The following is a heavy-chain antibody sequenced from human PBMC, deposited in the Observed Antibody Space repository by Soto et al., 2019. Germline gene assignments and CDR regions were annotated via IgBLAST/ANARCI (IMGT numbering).Heavy chain of an antibody. CDR3: ARFSYGGSYRPFGLSEPAI. CDR1: GDSIGSYY. CDR2: IYYSGNT. J-gene: IGHJ4*02. V-gene: IGHV4-59*08. D-gene: IGHD1-26*01. Sequence: PSETLSLTCTVSGDSIGSYYWTWIRQSPGKGLEWLAYIYYSGNTFYNPSLESRVTISIDMSTDQFSLKVPSVTAADTAVYYCARFSYGGSYRPFGLSEPAIWGQGIPVTVSS.